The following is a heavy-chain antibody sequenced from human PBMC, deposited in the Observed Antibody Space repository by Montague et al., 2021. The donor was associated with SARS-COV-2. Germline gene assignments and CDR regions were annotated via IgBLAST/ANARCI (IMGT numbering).Heavy chain of an antibody. J-gene: IGHJ3*02. D-gene: IGHD2-21*02. CDR3: ARQPTLEYCGGDCYLDAFDI. V-gene: IGHV4-31*03. CDR2: IHYSGST. CDR1: GGSISSGGYY. Sequence: TLSLTCTVSGGSISSGGYYWSRIRQHPGRGLEWIGYIHYSGSTYYNPSLKSRVTISVGTSKNQLSLRLSAVTAADTALYYCARQPTLEYCGGDCYLDAFDIWGQGTSVTVSS.